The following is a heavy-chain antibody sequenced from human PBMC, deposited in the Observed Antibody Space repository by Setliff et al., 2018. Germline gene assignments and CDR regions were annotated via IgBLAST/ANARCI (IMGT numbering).Heavy chain of an antibody. CDR2: INHSGST. CDR1: GGSFSGHY. D-gene: IGHD5-18*01. Sequence: PSETLSLTCAVYGGSFSGHYWGWIRQPPGKGLEWIGEINHSGSTNYNPSLKSRVTISVDTSKNQFSLKLSSVTAADTAVYYCARGRGGYSYGYFHYWGQGTLVTVSS. V-gene: IGHV4-34*01. J-gene: IGHJ4*02. CDR3: ARGRGGYSYGYFHY.